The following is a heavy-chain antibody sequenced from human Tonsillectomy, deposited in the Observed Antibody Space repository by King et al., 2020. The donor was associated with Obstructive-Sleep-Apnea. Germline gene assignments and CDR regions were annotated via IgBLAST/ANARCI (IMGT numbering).Heavy chain of an antibody. CDR1: GGSVSSGSYY. CDR3: SGDPEYYDSSGYYYYGMDV. D-gene: IGHD3-22*01. V-gene: IGHV4-61*01. J-gene: IGHJ6*02. Sequence: QLQESGPGLVKPSETLSLTCTVSGGSVSSGSYYWSWIRQPPGKGLEWMGYIYYSGSTNYNPSLKSRVTISVDTSKNQFSLKLSSVTAADPAVYYCSGDPEYYDSSGYYYYGMDVWGQGTTVTVSS. CDR2: IYYSGST.